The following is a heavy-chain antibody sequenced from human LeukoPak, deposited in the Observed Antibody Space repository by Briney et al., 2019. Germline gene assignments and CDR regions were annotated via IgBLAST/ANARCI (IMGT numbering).Heavy chain of an antibody. CDR1: GFTFSSYA. Sequence: PGGSLRLSCAASGFTFSSYAMSWVRQAPGKGLEWVSAISGSGGSTYYADSVKGRFTISRDNSKNTLYLQMNSLRAEDTAVYYCAKSRSAATMVRGVISWFDPWGQGTLVTVSS. J-gene: IGHJ5*02. CDR2: ISGSGGST. V-gene: IGHV3-23*01. CDR3: AKSRSAATMVRGVISWFDP. D-gene: IGHD3-10*01.